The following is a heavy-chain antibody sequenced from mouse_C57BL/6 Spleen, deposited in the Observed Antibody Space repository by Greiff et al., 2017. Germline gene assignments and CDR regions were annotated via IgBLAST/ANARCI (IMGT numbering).Heavy chain of an antibody. D-gene: IGHD2-5*01. J-gene: IGHJ2*01. CDR2: IDPSDSYT. V-gene: IGHV1-69*01. CDR3: ARYSNYCDY. Sequence: QVQLQQPGAELVMPGASVKLSCKASGYTFTSYWMHWVKQRPGQGLEWIGEIDPSDSYTNYNQKFKGKSTLTVDKSSSTAYMQLSSLTSEDAAVYYCARYSNYCDYWGQGTTLTVSS. CDR1: GYTFTSYW.